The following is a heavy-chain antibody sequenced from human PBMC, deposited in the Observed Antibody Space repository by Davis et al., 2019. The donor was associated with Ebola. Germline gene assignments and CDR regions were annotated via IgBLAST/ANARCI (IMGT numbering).Heavy chain of an antibody. V-gene: IGHV3-53*01. CDR2: IYSGGNT. Sequence: GESLKISCAVSGFAVSSSYMGWVRQAPGKGLEWVSFIYSGGNTYYADSVKGRFAISRDSSKNTLYFEINSLRAEDTAVYYCVAASRGRGNSYGYEGYFDYWGQGTLVTVSS. CDR3: VAASRGRGNSYGYEGYFDY. CDR1: GFAVSSSY. J-gene: IGHJ4*02. D-gene: IGHD5-18*01.